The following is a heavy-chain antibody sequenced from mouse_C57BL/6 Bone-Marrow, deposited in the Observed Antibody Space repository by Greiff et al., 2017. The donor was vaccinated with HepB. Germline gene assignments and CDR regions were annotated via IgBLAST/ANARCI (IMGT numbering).Heavy chain of an antibody. V-gene: IGHV2-2*01. CDR1: GFSLTSYG. CDR2: IWSGGST. Sequence: VKLMESGPGLVQPSQSLSITCTVSGFSLTSYGVHWVRQSPGKGLEWLGVIWSGGSTDYNAAFISRLSISKDNSKSQVFFKMNSLQADDTAIYYCARSNWGWFAYWGQGTLVTVSA. D-gene: IGHD4-1*02. J-gene: IGHJ3*01. CDR3: ARSNWGWFAY.